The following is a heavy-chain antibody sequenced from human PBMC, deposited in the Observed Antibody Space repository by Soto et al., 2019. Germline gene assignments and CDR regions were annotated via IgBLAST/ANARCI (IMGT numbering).Heavy chain of an antibody. D-gene: IGHD1-1*01. V-gene: IGHV6-1*01. CDR2: ANFESKWSS. Sequence: QVQLQQSGPGLVKPSQTLSLTCAISWDSVPDSSVSWNWIRQSPSRGLEWLGTANFESKWSSVYAVSVKSRKTSNADTSKKQFSLHLNSVTPEDTAVYYCARDGNSRLDYWGQGALVTVSS. CDR3: ARDGNSRLDY. J-gene: IGHJ4*02. CDR1: WDSVPDSSVS.